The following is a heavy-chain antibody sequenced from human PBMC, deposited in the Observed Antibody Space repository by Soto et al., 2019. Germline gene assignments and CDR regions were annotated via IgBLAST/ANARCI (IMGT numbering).Heavy chain of an antibody. CDR1: GFTFSSYA. D-gene: IGHD6-13*01. CDR3: AQGWGAAAVDPPFDY. V-gene: IGHV3-30-3*01. Sequence: QVQLVESGGGVVKPGRSLRLSCAASGFTFSSYAMHWVRQAPGKGLEWVAVISYDGSNKYYADSVKGRFTLSRDNSKNTLYLQMNSLRAEDTAVYCCAQGWGAAAVDPPFDYWGQGTLVTVSS. J-gene: IGHJ4*02. CDR2: ISYDGSNK.